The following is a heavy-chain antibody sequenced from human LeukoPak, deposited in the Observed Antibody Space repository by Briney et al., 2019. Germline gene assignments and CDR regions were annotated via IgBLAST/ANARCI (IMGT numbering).Heavy chain of an antibody. D-gene: IGHD3-22*01. CDR3: ARDPSGYFYY. Sequence: NASETLSLTCTVSGGSVSSGNYYWSWIRQPPGKGLEWIGYIYYSGDTNYNPSLKGRVTISVDTSKNQVSLKLSSVTAADTAVYYCARDPSGYFYYWGQGTLVTVSS. CDR1: GGSVSSGNYY. CDR2: IYYSGDT. J-gene: IGHJ4*02. V-gene: IGHV4-61*01.